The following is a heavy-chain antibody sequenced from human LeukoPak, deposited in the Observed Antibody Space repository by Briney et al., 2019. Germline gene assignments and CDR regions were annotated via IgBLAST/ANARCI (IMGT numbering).Heavy chain of an antibody. V-gene: IGHV3-23*01. CDR2: ISGSGAST. CDR1: GFTFSSYA. CDR3: AKDGYSSSFNWFDP. J-gene: IGHJ5*02. D-gene: IGHD6-13*01. Sequence: GGSLRLSCAASGFTFSSYAMNWVRQAPGKGLEWVSGISGSGASTSYADSVKGRFTISRDNSRNTIYLQMNSLRAEDTAVYYCAKDGYSSSFNWFDPWGQGTLVTVSS.